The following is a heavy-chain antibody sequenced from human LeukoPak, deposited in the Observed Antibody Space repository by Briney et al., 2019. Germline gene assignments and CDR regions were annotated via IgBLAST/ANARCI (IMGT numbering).Heavy chain of an antibody. V-gene: IGHV1-2*02. CDR2: INPNSGGT. CDR3: ARAIGRLVVGFDY. D-gene: IGHD3-22*01. CDR1: GYTFTGYY. J-gene: IGHJ4*02. Sequence: ASVKVSCKASGYTFTGYYMHWVRQAPGQGLEWIGWINPNSGGTNYAQKFQGRVTMTRDTSISTAYMELSRLRSDDTAVYYCARAIGRLVVGFDYWGQGTLVTVSS.